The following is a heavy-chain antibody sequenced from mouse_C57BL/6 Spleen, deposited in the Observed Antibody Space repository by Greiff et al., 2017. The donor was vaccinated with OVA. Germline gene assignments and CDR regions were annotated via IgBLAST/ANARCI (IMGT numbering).Heavy chain of an antibody. CDR2: ISSGGSYT. Sequence: EVKLVESGGDLVKPGGSLKLSCAASGFTFISYGLSWVRQTPDTRLEWVATISSGGSYTYYPDSVKGRFTISRDNAKNTLYLQMSSLKSEDTAMYYCARRLYYYGSSIYAMDYWGQGTSVTVSS. J-gene: IGHJ4*01. D-gene: IGHD1-1*01. V-gene: IGHV5-6*02. CDR1: GFTFISYG. CDR3: ARRLYYYGSSIYAMDY.